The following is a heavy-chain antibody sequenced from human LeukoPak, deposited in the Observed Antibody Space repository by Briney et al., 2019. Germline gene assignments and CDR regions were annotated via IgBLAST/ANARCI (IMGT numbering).Heavy chain of an antibody. D-gene: IGHD3-9*01. CDR1: GGSISSYY. CDR2: IYYSGRT. CDR3: ARPQKVILTGYSSWFDP. J-gene: IGHJ5*02. Sequence: SETLSLTCSVSGGSISSYYWSWIRQPPGKGLEWIGYIYYSGRTNYNPSLKSRVTISVDTSKNQFSLTLSSMTAADTAVYYCARPQKVILTGYSSWFDPWGQGTLVTVSS. V-gene: IGHV4-59*12.